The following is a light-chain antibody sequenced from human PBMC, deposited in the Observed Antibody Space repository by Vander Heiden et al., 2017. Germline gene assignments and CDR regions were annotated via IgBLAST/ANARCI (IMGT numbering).Light chain of an antibody. CDR3: QQYYSTPIT. CDR1: QSVLYSSNNKNY. Sequence: DIVMTQSPDSLAVSLSERTTINCKYSQSVLYSSNNKNYLAWYQQKPGQPPKLLIYCASTRESGVPDRFSGSGSGTDFTLTISSLQAEDVAVYYCQQYYSTPITFGQGTRLEIK. CDR2: CAS. V-gene: IGKV4-1*01. J-gene: IGKJ5*01.